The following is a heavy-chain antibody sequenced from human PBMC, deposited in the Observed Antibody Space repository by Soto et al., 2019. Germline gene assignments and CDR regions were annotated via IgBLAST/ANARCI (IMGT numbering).Heavy chain of an antibody. J-gene: IGHJ4*02. Sequence: QITLKESGPTLVKPTQTLTLTCTFSGFSLRNSGVGVGWIRQPPGKALEWLALIYWDDGKRYSPSLKTRLTITKDTSKNQVVLTMTXMDXXXXATXXCAXXXTXXFYFDYWGQGILVTVSS. V-gene: IGHV2-5*02. CDR3: AXXXTXXFYFDY. CDR2: IYWDDGK. D-gene: IGHD4-17*01. CDR1: GFSLRNSGVG.